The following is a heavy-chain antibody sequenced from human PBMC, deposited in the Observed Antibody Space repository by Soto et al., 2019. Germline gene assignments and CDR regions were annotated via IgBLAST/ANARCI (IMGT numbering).Heavy chain of an antibody. CDR1: GGSISSSSYY. D-gene: IGHD2-2*01. Sequence: SETLSLTCTVSGGSISSSSYYWGWIRQPPGKGLEWIGRIYYSGSTYYNPSLKSRVTISVDTSKNQFSLKLSSVTAADTAVYYCARSVVGPSPLDYWGQGTLVTVSS. CDR2: IYYSGST. V-gene: IGHV4-39*01. CDR3: ARSVVGPSPLDY. J-gene: IGHJ4*02.